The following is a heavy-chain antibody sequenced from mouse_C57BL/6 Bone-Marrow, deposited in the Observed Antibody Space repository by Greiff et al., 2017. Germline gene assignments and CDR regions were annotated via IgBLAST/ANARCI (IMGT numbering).Heavy chain of an antibody. Sequence: QVQLQQPGAELVKPGASVKLSCKASGYTFTSYWMHWVKQRPGQGLEWIGMIHPNSGSTNYNEKFKSKATLTVGKSSSTAYMQLSSLTSEDSAVYYCARELLRSWYFDYWGQGTTLTVSS. CDR2: IHPNSGST. J-gene: IGHJ2*01. V-gene: IGHV1-64*01. D-gene: IGHD1-1*01. CDR1: GYTFTSYW. CDR3: ARELLRSWYFDY.